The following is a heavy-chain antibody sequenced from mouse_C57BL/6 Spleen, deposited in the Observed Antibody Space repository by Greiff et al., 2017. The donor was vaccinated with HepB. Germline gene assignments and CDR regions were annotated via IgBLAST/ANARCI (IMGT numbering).Heavy chain of an antibody. V-gene: IGHV1-54*01. CDR3: AREGLYGNYFDY. CDR2: INPGSGGT. CDR1: GYAFTNYL. J-gene: IGHJ2*01. Sequence: QVQLQQSGAELVRPGTSVKVSCKASGYAFTNYLLEWVKQRPGQGLEWIGVINPGSGGTNYNEKFKGKATLTADKSSSTAYMQLSSLTSEDSAVYFCAREGLYGNYFDYWGQGTTLTVSS. D-gene: IGHD2-1*01.